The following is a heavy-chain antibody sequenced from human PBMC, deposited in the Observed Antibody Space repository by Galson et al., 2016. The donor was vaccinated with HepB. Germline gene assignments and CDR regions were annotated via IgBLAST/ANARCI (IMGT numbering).Heavy chain of an antibody. CDR3: ARERMKGITILGIIPGTVHGMDV. Sequence: SVKVSCKAPGGTFSSDAISWVRQAPGQGLEWVGGIIPIFGATDYAQNFQGRVTMTADKSTSTVYMELSSLRPEDTAVYYCARERMKGITILGIIPGTVHGMDVWGQGTTVTVSS. D-gene: IGHD3-3*01. V-gene: IGHV1-69*06. CDR1: GGTFSSDA. J-gene: IGHJ6*02. CDR2: IIPIFGAT.